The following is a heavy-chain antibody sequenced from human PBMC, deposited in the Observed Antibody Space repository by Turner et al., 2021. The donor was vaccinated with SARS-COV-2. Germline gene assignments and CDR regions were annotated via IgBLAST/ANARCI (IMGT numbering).Heavy chain of an antibody. Sequence: QVQLQESGPGLVKPSETLSLTGTVSGGSISSYYWSWIRQPPGKGLEWTGYIDNSGSTNNNPSPKSRVTISVDTSKKQFSLKLSYVTAADTDVYYGAVHHYYDSSGYQVGEDYWGQGTLVTVSS. CDR2: IDNSGST. CDR1: GGSISSYY. V-gene: IGHV4-59*08. D-gene: IGHD3-22*01. CDR3: AVHHYYDSSGYQVGEDY. J-gene: IGHJ4*02.